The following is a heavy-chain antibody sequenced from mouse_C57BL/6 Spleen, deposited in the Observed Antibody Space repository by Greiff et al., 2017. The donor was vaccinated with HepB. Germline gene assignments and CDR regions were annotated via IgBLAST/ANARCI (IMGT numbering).Heavy chain of an antibody. CDR3: ANLGQWYFDV. CDR2: ISSGSSTI. CDR1: GFTFSDYG. V-gene: IGHV5-17*01. Sequence: DVQLVESGGGLVKPGGSLKLSCAASGFTFSDYGMHWVRQAPEKGLEWVAYISSGSSTIYYADTVKGRFTISRDNAKNTLFLQMTSLRSEDTAMYYCANLGQWYFDVWGTGTTVTVSS. D-gene: IGHD4-1*01. J-gene: IGHJ1*03.